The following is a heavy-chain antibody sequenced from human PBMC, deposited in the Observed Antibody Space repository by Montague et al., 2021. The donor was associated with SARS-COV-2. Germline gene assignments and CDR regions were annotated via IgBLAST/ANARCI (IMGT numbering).Heavy chain of an antibody. Sequence: PALVKPTQTLTLTCTFSGFSLSTSGMCMTWIRQPPGKALEWLARTDWDGDKYYNTSLKSRLTISKDTSKNLVVLTMTNMDPVDTATYYCARGPSDTYYYNVMGAWDRGTTVTVAS. J-gene: IGHJ6*02. CDR1: GFSLSTSGMC. V-gene: IGHV2-70*11. CDR2: TDWDGDK. CDR3: ARGPSDTYYYNVMGA.